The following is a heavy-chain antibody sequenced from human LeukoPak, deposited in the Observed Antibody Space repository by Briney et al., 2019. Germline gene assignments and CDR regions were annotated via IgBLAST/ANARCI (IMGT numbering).Heavy chain of an antibody. CDR3: ARALRIAVAGPYGIDAFDI. CDR2: INTNTGNP. J-gene: IGHJ3*02. D-gene: IGHD6-19*01. CDR1: GYTFTSYA. Sequence: ASVKVSCKASGYTFTSYAMNWVRQAPGQGLEWMGWINTNTGNPTYAQGFTGRFVFSLDTSVSTAYLQISSLKAEDTAVYYCARALRIAVAGPYGIDAFDIWGQGTMVTVSS. V-gene: IGHV7-4-1*02.